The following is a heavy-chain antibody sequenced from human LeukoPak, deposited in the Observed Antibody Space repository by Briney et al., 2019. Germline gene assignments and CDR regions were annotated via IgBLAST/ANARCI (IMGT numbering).Heavy chain of an antibody. CDR1: GFSFSRDW. J-gene: IGHJ4*02. V-gene: IGHV3-74*01. D-gene: IGHD3-22*01. CDR2: INSDGSRT. Sequence: GGSLRLSCAASGFSFSRDWMHWVRQAPGKGLVWVSRINSDGSRTNYADSVKGRFTISRDNAKNTLYLQMNSLRVEDTAVYYCARDGAGGLLLDYWGQGTLVTLSS. CDR3: ARDGAGGLLLDY.